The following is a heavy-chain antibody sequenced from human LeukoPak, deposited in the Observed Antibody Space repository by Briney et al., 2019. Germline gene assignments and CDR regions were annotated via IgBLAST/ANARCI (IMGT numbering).Heavy chain of an antibody. CDR2: INQDGGEK. CDR3: ATGRSCTTCYLPDY. CDR1: GFTFSDYY. J-gene: IGHJ4*02. Sequence: GGSLRLSCAASGFTFSDYYMSWIRQAPGKGLGWVAKINQDGGEKYYVDSVKGRFTISRDNAKNSLYLQMNSLRAEDTAVYHCATGRSCTTCYLPDYWGQGTLVTVSS. V-gene: IGHV3-7*01. D-gene: IGHD2-2*01.